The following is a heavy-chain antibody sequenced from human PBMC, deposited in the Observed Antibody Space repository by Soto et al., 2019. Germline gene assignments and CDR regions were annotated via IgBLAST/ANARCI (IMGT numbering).Heavy chain of an antibody. CDR3: ARDRAYDFWSGYLPYYYGMDV. D-gene: IGHD3-3*01. J-gene: IGHJ6*02. CDR2: ISYDGSNK. Sequence: GGSLRLSCAASGFTLSSYAMHWVRQAPGKGLEWVAVISYDGSNKYYADSVKGRFTISRDNSKNTLYLEMNSLRAEDTAVYYCARDRAYDFWSGYLPYYYGMDVWGQGTTVTVSS. V-gene: IGHV3-30-3*01. CDR1: GFTLSSYA.